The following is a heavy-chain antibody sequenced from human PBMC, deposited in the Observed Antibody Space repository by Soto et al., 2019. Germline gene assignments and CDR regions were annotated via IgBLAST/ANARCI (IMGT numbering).Heavy chain of an antibody. Sequence: GGSLRLSCAASGFTFSSYVMHWVRQAPGKGLEWVAVISYDGSNKYYADSVKGRFTISRDNSKNTLYLQMNSLRAEDTAVYYCAKDHGSGSYYNENDRRDYYYGMDVWGQGTTVTVSS. D-gene: IGHD3-10*01. J-gene: IGHJ6*02. V-gene: IGHV3-30*18. CDR3: AKDHGSGSYYNENDRRDYYYGMDV. CDR1: GFTFSSYV. CDR2: ISYDGSNK.